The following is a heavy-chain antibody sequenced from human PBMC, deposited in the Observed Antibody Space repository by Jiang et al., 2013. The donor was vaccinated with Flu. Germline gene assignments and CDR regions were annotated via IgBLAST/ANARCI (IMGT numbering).Heavy chain of an antibody. D-gene: IGHD3-10*01. V-gene: IGHV4-39*01. CDR2: IYYSGST. Sequence: GWIRQPPGKGLEWIGSIYYSGSTYYNPSLKSRVTISVDTSKNQFSLKLSSVTAADTAVYYCARQGQGSRYYGSGSVGYWGQGNPGHRLL. J-gene: IGHJ4*02. CDR3: ARQGQGSRYYGSGSVGY.